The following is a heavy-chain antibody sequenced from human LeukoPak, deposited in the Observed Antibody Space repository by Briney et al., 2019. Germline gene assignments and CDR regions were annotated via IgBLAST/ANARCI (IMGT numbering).Heavy chain of an antibody. CDR3: ARKGYGSGSSY. J-gene: IGHJ4*02. CDR2: IYYSGST. D-gene: IGHD3-10*01. Sequence: SETLSLTFTVSGGSISSSSYYWGWIRQPPGKGLEWIGSIYYSGSTYYNPSLKSRVTISVDTSKNQFSLKLSSVTAADTAVYYCARKGYGSGSSYWGQGTLVTVSS. CDR1: GGSISSSSYY. V-gene: IGHV4-39*01.